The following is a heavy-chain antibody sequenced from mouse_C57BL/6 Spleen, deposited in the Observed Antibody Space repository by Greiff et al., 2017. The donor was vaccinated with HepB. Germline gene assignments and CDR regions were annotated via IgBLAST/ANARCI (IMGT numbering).Heavy chain of an antibody. V-gene: IGHV1-15*01. CDR1: GYTFTDYE. J-gene: IGHJ2*01. Sequence: VQGVESGAELVRPGASVTLSCKASGYTFTDYEMHWVKQTPVHGLEWIGAIDPETGGTAYNQKFKGKAILTADKSSSTAYMELRSLTSEDSAVYYCTRGGFTTVVHYWGQGTTLTVSS. CDR2: IDPETGGT. D-gene: IGHD1-1*01. CDR3: TRGGFTTVVHY.